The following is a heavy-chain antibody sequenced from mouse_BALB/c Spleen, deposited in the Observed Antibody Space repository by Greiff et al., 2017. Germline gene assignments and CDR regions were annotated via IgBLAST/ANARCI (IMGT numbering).Heavy chain of an antibody. CDR2: ISSGGSYT. CDR1: GFTFSSYT. D-gene: IGHD3-1*01. J-gene: IGHJ3*01. V-gene: IGHV5-6-4*01. Sequence: EVMLVESGGGLVKPGGSLKLSCAASGFTFSSYTMSWVRQTPEKRLEWVATISSGGSYTYYPDSVKGRFTISRDNAKNTLYLQMSSLKSEDTAMYYCKREGARATPFAYWGQGTLVTVSA. CDR3: KREGARATPFAY.